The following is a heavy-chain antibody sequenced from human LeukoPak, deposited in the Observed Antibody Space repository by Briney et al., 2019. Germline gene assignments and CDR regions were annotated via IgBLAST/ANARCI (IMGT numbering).Heavy chain of an antibody. Sequence: GGSLRLSCAASGFTFSSYAMTWVRRAPGKGLEWVSAISGSGGSTDYADSVKGRFTISRDNPKNTLYLQMNSLRAEDTAVYYCAKVYDSSGYDAFDIWGQGTMVTVSS. V-gene: IGHV3-23*01. CDR3: AKVYDSSGYDAFDI. D-gene: IGHD3-22*01. J-gene: IGHJ3*02. CDR2: ISGSGGST. CDR1: GFTFSSYA.